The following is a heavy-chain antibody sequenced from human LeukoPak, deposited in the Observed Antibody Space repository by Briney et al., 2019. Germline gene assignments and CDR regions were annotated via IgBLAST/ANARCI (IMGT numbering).Heavy chain of an antibody. D-gene: IGHD6-13*01. CDR2: ISSSGRTI. Sequence: HPGGSLRLSCAASGFTFNNYDMNWVRQAPGKGLEWVSYISSSGRTIYYADSVTGRFTISRDNAKNSLCLQMNSLRADDTAVYYCAREDASSSDYWGQGTLVTVSS. CDR1: GFTFNNYD. V-gene: IGHV3-48*03. CDR3: AREDASSSDY. J-gene: IGHJ4*02.